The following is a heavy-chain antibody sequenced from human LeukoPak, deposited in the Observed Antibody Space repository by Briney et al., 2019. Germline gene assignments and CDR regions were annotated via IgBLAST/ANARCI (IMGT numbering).Heavy chain of an antibody. CDR3: ARGPIRGSGFDY. CDR2: ISGSGGST. J-gene: IGHJ4*02. D-gene: IGHD6-19*01. CDR1: GFTFSSYG. V-gene: IGHV3-23*01. Sequence: GGSLRLSCAASGFTFSSYGMSWVRQAPGKGLEWVSAISGSGGSTYYADSVKGRFTISRDNSKNTLYLQMNSLRAEDTAVYYCARGPIRGSGFDYWGQGTLVTVSS.